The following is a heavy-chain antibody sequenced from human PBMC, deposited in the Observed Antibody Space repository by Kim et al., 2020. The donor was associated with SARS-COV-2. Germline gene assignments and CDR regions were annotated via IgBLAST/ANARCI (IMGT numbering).Heavy chain of an antibody. J-gene: IGHJ5*02. CDR2: INHSGST. CDR3: ARAGLYSSSWYWFDH. CDR1: GGSFSGYY. V-gene: IGHV4-34*01. D-gene: IGHD6-13*01. Sequence: SETLSLTCAVYGGSFSGYYWSWIRQPPGKGLEWIGEINHSGSTNYNPSLKSRVTISVDTSKNQFSLKLSSVTAADTAVYYCARAGLYSSSWYWFDHWGQG.